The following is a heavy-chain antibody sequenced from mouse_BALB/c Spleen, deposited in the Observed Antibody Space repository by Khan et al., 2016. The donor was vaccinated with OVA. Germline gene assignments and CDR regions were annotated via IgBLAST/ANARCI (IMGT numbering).Heavy chain of an antibody. J-gene: IGHJ4*01. V-gene: IGHV5-6*01. CDR3: TRFSVSNTGDYYPKDY. Sequence: EVELVESGGDLVNPGGSLKLSCAASGFIFSSYGMSWVRQTPDKRLEWVATISSGGTYTYYPDSVKGRFTIFRDNAKKSLSLQMRRLKSEDTAMYYCTRFSVSNTGDYYPKDYWGQGTSVTVSS. CDR2: ISSGGTYT. D-gene: IGHD6-1*01. CDR1: GFIFSSYG.